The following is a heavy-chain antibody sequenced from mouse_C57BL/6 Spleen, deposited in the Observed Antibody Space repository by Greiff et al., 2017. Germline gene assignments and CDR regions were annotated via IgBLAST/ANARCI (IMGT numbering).Heavy chain of an antibody. CDR2: INPSSGYT. Sequence: VQLQQSGAELARPGASVKMSCKASGYTFTSYTMHWVKQRPGQGLEWIGYINPSSGYTKYNQKFKDKATLTADKSSSTAYMRLSSLTSEDSAVYYCAIYYGSSPFAYWGQGTLVTVSA. CDR1: GYTFTSYT. CDR3: AIYYGSSPFAY. J-gene: IGHJ3*01. D-gene: IGHD1-1*01. V-gene: IGHV1-4*01.